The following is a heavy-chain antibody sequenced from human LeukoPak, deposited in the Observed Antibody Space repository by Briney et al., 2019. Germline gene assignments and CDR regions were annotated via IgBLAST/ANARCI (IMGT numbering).Heavy chain of an antibody. D-gene: IGHD1-1*01. J-gene: IGHJ4*02. CDR1: GFTFSTSW. CDR3: VRHQGTTFDY. CDR2: IKQDGREK. Sequence: GGSLRLSCAASGFTFSTSWMTWVRQAPGKGLEWVANIKQDGREKYYVDSVKGRFTISRDNTKNSLYLRMNGLRAEDTAVYYCVRHQGTTFDYWGQGNLVTVSS. V-gene: IGHV3-7*01.